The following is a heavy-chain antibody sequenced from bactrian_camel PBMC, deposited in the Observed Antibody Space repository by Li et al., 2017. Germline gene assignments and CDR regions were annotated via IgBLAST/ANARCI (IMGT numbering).Heavy chain of an antibody. CDR2: ISYDGST. D-gene: IGHD6*01. J-gene: IGHJ4*01. CDR1: GFTFDDSD. CDR3: AADRMGGKSTVVAGSCGVANY. V-gene: IGHV3S60*01. Sequence: HVQLVESGGDLVQPGGSLRVSCAASGFTFDDSDMAWYRQAPGNECELVSSISYDGSTYYADSVKGRFTISQDNAKNTVYLQMNSLKPEDTAVYHCAADRMGGKSTVVAGSCGVANYWGQGTQVTVS.